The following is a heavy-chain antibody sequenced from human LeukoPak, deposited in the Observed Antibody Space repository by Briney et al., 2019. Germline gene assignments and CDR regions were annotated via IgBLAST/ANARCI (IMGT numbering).Heavy chain of an antibody. CDR2: IYYSGST. CDR3: ARRAMVRGRAQNWFDP. CDR1: GGSISSYY. D-gene: IGHD3-10*01. J-gene: IGHJ5*02. Sequence: SETRSLTCTVSGGSISSYYWSWIRQPPGKGLEWIGYIYYSGSTNYNPSLKSRVTISVDTSKNQFSLKLSSVTAADTAVYYCARRAMVRGRAQNWFDPWGQGTLVTVSS. V-gene: IGHV4-59*08.